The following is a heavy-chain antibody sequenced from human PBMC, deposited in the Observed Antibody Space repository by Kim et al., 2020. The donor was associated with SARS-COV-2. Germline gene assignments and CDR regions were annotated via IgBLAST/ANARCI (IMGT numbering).Heavy chain of an antibody. D-gene: IGHD6-13*01. J-gene: IGHJ4*02. V-gene: IGHV3-23*01. CDR3: AKAGGNIAAAGKQLDY. Sequence: SVKGPFTITRDNSKNTVYLQMNSLRAEDTAVYYCAKAGGNIAAAGKQLDYWGQGTLVTVSS.